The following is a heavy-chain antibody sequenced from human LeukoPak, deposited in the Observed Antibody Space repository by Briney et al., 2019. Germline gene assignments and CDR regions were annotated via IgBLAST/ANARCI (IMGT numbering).Heavy chain of an antibody. CDR3: ARVGGYDWRFAY. CDR2: NYYSGST. V-gene: IGHV4-59*01. CDR1: GGPISRYY. J-gene: IGHJ4*02. D-gene: IGHD5-12*01. Sequence: SETLSLTCTVSGGPISRYYWRWIRKPPGKGLEWIGYNYYSGSTNYNPSLKGRVTISVDTSKNQFSLKLSSVTAADTAVYYCARVGGYDWRFAYWGQGTLVTVSS.